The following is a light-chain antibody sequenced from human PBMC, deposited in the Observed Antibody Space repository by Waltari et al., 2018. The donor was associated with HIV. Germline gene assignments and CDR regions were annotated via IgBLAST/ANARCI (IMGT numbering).Light chain of an antibody. CDR1: SSNIGYNY. Sequence: QSVLTQPPSVSATPGQKVTISCSGSSSNIGYNYVFWYQQLPGTAPKLLIYDNNKRPSGIPDRFSGSKSGTSATLGITGLQTGDEADYYCATWDSGRSAVVFGGGTKLTGL. J-gene: IGLJ2*01. CDR2: DNN. CDR3: ATWDSGRSAVV. V-gene: IGLV1-51*01.